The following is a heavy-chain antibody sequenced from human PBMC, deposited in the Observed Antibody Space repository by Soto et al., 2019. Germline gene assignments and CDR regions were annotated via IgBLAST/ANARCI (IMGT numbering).Heavy chain of an antibody. D-gene: IGHD3-3*01. CDR1: GFTFSDYY. CDR3: ARENYDFWSARGAI. Sequence: PGGSLRLSCAASGFTFSDYYMSWIRQAPGKGLEWVSYISSSGSTIYYADSVKGRFTISRDNAKNSLYLQMNSLRAEDTAVYYCARENYDFWSARGAIWGQGTMVTVSS. V-gene: IGHV3-11*01. J-gene: IGHJ3*02. CDR2: ISSSGSTI.